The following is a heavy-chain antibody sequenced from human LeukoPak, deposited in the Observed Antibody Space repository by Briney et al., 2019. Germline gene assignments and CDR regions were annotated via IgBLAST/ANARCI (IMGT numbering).Heavy chain of an antibody. Sequence: GGSLRLSCAASGFTFSSYAMTWVRQAPGKGLEWVSIISGSGGSTYYADSVKGRFTISRDNSKNTLYLQVNSLRAEDTAVYCCAKKIGGIYVFDIWGQGTMVTVSS. CDR1: GFTFSSYA. CDR3: AKKIGGIYVFDI. V-gene: IGHV3-23*01. D-gene: IGHD1-26*01. CDR2: ISGSGGST. J-gene: IGHJ3*02.